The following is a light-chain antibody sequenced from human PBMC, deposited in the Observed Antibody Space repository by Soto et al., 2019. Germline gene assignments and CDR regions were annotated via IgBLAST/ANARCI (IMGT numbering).Light chain of an antibody. J-gene: IGKJ2*01. CDR3: QQYGSSPFYT. Sequence: EIVLTQSPGTLSLSQGERATLSCRASQSVSSSYFAWYQQKPGQAPRLLIHGASARASGIADRFSGSGCGTDFTLTISRVELEDFAVYYCQQYGSSPFYTFGQGTKLEIK. CDR2: GAS. CDR1: QSVSSSY. V-gene: IGKV3-20*01.